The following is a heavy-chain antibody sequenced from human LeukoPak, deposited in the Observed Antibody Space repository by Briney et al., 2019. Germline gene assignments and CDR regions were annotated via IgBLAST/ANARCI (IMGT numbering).Heavy chain of an antibody. CDR3: ARVYCSGGSCYYGPYFDY. CDR2: ISAYNGNT. Sequence: EASVKVSCKASGYTFTSYGISWVRQAPGQGLEWMGWISAYNGNTNYAQKLQGRVTMTTDTSTSTAYMELRSLRSDDTAVYYCARVYCSGGSCYYGPYFDYWGQGTLVTVSS. D-gene: IGHD2-15*01. V-gene: IGHV1-18*01. J-gene: IGHJ4*02. CDR1: GYTFTSYG.